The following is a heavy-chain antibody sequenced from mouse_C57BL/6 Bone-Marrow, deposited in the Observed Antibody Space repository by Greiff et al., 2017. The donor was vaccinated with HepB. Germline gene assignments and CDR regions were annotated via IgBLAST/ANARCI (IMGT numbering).Heavy chain of an antibody. CDR1: GFNIKDDY. CDR2: IDPENGDT. J-gene: IGHJ4*01. Sequence: VQLQQSGAELVRPGASVKLSCTASGFNIKDDYMHWVKQRPEQGLEWIGWIDPENGDTEYASKFQGKATITADTSSNTAYLQLSSLTSEDTAVYYCTPIYSDYPYALDYWGQGTAVTVSS. CDR3: TPIYSDYPYALDY. D-gene: IGHD2-4*01. V-gene: IGHV14-4*01.